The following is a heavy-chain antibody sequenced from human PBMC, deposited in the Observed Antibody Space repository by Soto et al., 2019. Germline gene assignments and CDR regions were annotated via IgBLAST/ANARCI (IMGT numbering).Heavy chain of an antibody. Sequence: SVKVSCKASGGTFSSYAISWVRQAPGQGLEWMGGIIPIFGTANYAQKFQGRVTITADESTSTAYMELSSLRSEDTAVYYCARGSSAYNWFDPWGQGTLVTVSS. D-gene: IGHD6-6*01. J-gene: IGHJ5*02. V-gene: IGHV1-69*13. CDR1: GGTFSSYA. CDR2: IIPIFGTA. CDR3: ARGSSAYNWFDP.